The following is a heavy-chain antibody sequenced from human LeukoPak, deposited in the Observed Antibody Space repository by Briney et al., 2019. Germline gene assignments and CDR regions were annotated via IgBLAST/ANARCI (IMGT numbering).Heavy chain of an antibody. D-gene: IGHD6-13*01. J-gene: IGHJ4*02. CDR3: ARGRGSSSWFPKSYYFDY. CDR1: GFTFSSYS. Sequence: GGSLRLSCAASGFTFSSYSMNWVRQAPGKGLEWVSSISSSSSYIYYADSVKGRFTISRDNAKNSLYLQMNSLRAEDTAVYYCARGRGSSSWFPKSYYFDYWGQGTLVTVSS. V-gene: IGHV3-21*01. CDR2: ISSSSSYI.